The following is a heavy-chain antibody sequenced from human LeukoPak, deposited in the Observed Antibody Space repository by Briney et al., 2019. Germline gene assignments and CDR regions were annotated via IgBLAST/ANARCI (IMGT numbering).Heavy chain of an antibody. V-gene: IGHV3-53*01. CDR3: ARPRMIAYYYLDV. D-gene: IGHD3-16*01. Sequence: GESLKISCAASGFPFSFNYMSWVRQAPGKGREWVSTIYSGGTTYYADSVKGRFTISRDNSRNTLYLQMNSLRAEDTAVYYCARPRMIAYYYLDVWGKGTTVTVS. CDR2: IYSGGTT. CDR1: GFPFSFNY. J-gene: IGHJ6*03.